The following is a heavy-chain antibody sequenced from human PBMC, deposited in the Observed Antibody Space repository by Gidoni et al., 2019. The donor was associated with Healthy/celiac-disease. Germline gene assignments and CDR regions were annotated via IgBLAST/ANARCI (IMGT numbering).Heavy chain of an antibody. CDR2: IYTSGST. Sequence: QVQLQESGPGLVKPSQTLSLTCTVSGGSISSGSYYWSWIRQPAGKGLEWIGRIYTSGSTNYNPSLKSRVTISVDTSKNQFSLKLSSVTAADTAVYYCARAAGFWSRFDYWGQGTLVTVSS. J-gene: IGHJ4*02. CDR1: GGSISSGSYY. CDR3: ARAAGFWSRFDY. D-gene: IGHD3-3*01. V-gene: IGHV4-61*02.